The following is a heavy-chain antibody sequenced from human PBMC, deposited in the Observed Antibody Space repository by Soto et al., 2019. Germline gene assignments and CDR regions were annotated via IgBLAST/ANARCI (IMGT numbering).Heavy chain of an antibody. CDR3: ASVFGGSGSYYNTQGYYYYGMDV. V-gene: IGHV1-69*13. D-gene: IGHD3-10*01. CDR2: IIPIFGTA. CDR1: GGTFSSYA. J-gene: IGHJ6*02. Sequence: SVKVSCKASGGTFSSYAMRWVRQAPGQGLEWMGGIIPIFGTANYAQKFQGRVTITADESTSTAYMELSSLRSEDTAVYYCASVFGGSGSYYNTQGYYYYGMDVWGQGTTVTVSS.